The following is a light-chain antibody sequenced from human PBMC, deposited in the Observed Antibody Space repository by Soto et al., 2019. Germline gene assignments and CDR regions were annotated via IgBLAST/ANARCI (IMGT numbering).Light chain of an antibody. V-gene: IGKV3-15*01. CDR2: GAS. J-gene: IGKJ5*01. Sequence: EIVMTRSPATLSVSPLERATLSFMASQSVRNNLAWYQQKPGQAPSLLIYGASTRATGIPARFSGSGSGTEFTLTISSLQSEDFAVYFCHQYNNWPRTFGQGTRLEIK. CDR3: HQYNNWPRT. CDR1: QSVRNN.